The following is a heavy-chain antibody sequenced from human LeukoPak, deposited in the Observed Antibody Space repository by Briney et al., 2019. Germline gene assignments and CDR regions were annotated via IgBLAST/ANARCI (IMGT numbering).Heavy chain of an antibody. CDR3: ARDRDWGCSYCSY. V-gene: IGHV3-30*03. CDR1: GFSFSSFV. J-gene: IGHJ4*02. Sequence: PGRSLRLSCAASGFSFSSFVMHWVRQAPGKGLEWVALISNDGSNKNYADSVKGRFTISRDNSKNTLYLQMNSLRAEDTAVYYCARDRDWGCSYCSYWGPGTLVTVSP. D-gene: IGHD7-27*01. CDR2: ISNDGSNK.